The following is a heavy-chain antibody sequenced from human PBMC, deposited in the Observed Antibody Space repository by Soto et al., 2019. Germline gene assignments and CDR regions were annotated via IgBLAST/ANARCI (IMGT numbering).Heavy chain of an antibody. D-gene: IGHD2-2*01. V-gene: IGHV4-34*01. Sequence: PSQTLSLTCAVYGGSFVGHDWSCIRQPPGKGLEWIGEINHSGNTNYNPSLKSRVTISVDTSKNQFSLKLSSVTAADTAVYYCARGHAGPLNYWGQGTLVTVSS. CDR3: ARGHAGPLNY. CDR2: INHSGNT. J-gene: IGHJ4*02. CDR1: GGSFVGHD.